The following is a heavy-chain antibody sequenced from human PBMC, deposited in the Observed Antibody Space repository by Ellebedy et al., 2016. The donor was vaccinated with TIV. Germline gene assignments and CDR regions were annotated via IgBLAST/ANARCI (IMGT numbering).Heavy chain of an antibody. CDR3: ARDSSVYYLDY. CDR2: IHTGGST. Sequence: SETLSLTXTVSGGSINGQYWSWIRQPAGKGLEWIGRIHTGGSTNYNPSLKSRVSLSVDTSKNQFSLRLTSVTAADTAVYFCARDSSVYYLDYWGQGTQVTVSS. CDR1: GGSINGQY. V-gene: IGHV4-4*07. D-gene: IGHD3-22*01. J-gene: IGHJ4*02.